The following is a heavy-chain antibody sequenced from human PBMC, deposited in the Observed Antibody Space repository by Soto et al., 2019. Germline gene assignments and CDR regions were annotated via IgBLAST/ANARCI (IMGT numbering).Heavy chain of an antibody. V-gene: IGHV1-8*01. D-gene: IGHD1-26*01. CDR3: ARERGSSSDD. CDR1: GYTFTSYD. Sequence: QVHLVQSGAEVKKPGASVKVSCKASGYTFTSYDINWVRPATGQGLEWMGWMNPNSGNTGYAQKFQGRVTITMNPSITLVYMELSSLRSEGTAVYYCARERGSSSDDWGQGNLVTVSS. J-gene: IGHJ4*02. CDR2: MNPNSGNT.